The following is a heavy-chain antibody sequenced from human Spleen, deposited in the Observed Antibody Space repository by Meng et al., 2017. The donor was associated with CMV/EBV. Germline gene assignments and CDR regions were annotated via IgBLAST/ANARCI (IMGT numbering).Heavy chain of an antibody. CDR2: ISGSGDST. Sequence: GSLRLSCAASGFTFSNYAMTWVRQAPGKGLEWVSSISGSGDSTYYADSVKGRLTISRDNSKNTLYLRMDSLRAEDTAVYYCAKGQFFYESGGYLILDSWGQGALVTVSS. CDR3: AKGQFFYESGGYLILDS. D-gene: IGHD3-22*01. J-gene: IGHJ4*02. V-gene: IGHV3-23*01. CDR1: GFTFSNYA.